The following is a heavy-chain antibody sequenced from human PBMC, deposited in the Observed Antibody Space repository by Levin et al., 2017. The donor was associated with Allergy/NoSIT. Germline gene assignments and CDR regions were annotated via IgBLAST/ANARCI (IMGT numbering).Heavy chain of an antibody. CDR3: ARARTDGSGSYYYYYMDV. CDR1: GFTFSSYA. V-gene: IGHV3-30-3*01. CDR2: ISFDGTNK. Sequence: GESLKISCAASGFTFSSYAMHWVRQAPGKGLEWVAVISFDGTNKYSADSVKGRFTISRDNSKNTLYLQMNSLRAEDTAVYYCARARTDGSGSYYYYYMDVWGKGTTVTVSS. J-gene: IGHJ6*03. D-gene: IGHD3-10*01.